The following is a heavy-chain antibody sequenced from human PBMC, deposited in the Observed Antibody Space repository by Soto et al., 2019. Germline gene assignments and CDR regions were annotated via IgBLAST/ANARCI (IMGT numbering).Heavy chain of an antibody. J-gene: IGHJ5*02. CDR3: AGTDTVVVPAGGNWFDP. D-gene: IGHD2-2*01. CDR1: GGSISTYY. V-gene: IGHV4-59*08. Sequence: SETLCLTCTGSGGSISTYYWNWIRQPPGKGLEWIGYIYYSGSTNYNPSLKSRVTISVDTSKNQFSLKLSSVTAADTAVYYCAGTDTVVVPAGGNWFDPWGQGTLVTVS. CDR2: IYYSGST.